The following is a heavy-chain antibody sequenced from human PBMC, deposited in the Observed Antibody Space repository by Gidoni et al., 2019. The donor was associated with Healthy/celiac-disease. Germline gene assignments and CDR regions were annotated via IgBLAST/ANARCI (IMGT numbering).Heavy chain of an antibody. CDR3: ARDLGFGGATDFDY. CDR2: IIPILGIA. D-gene: IGHD3-16*01. CDR1: GGPFSSYA. Sequence: QVQLVQSGAEVKKPGSSVKVSCKASGGPFSSYAISWVRQAPGQGLEWMGRIIPILGIANYEQKFQGRVTITADKSTSTAYMELSSLRSEDTAVYYCARDLGFGGATDFDYWGQGTLVTVSS. V-gene: IGHV1-69*04. J-gene: IGHJ4*02.